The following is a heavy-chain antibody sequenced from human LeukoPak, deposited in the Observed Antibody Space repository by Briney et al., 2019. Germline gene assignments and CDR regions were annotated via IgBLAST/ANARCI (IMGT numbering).Heavy chain of an antibody. CDR1: GGTFSSYA. J-gene: IGHJ4*02. Sequence: VASVKVSCKASGGTFSSYAISWVRQAPGQGLEWMGGIIPIFGTANYAQKFQGGVTITADESTSTAYMELSSLRSEDTAVHYCAAPSGYYDFWSGYYYFDYWGQGTLVTVSS. CDR3: AAPSGYYDFWSGYYYFDY. V-gene: IGHV1-69*01. CDR2: IIPIFGTA. D-gene: IGHD3-3*01.